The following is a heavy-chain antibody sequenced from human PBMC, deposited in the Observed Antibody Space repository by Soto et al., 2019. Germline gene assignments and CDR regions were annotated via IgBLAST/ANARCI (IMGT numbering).Heavy chain of an antibody. V-gene: IGHV3-23*01. CDR2: ISGSGGST. CDR1: GFTFSSYA. CDR3: ATPQHPGRHRNGGPHSYYGMDL. Sequence: GGSLRLSCAASGFTFSSYAMSWVRQAPGKGLEWVSAISGSGGSTYYADSVKGRFTISRDNSKNTLYLQMNSLRAEDTAVYYCATPQHPGRHRNGGPHSYYGMDLWGQGTTVTVSS. J-gene: IGHJ6*02.